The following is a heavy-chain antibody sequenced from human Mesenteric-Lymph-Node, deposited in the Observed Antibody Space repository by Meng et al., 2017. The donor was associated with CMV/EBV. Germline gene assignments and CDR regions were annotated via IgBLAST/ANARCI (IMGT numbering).Heavy chain of an antibody. D-gene: IGHD3-3*01. Sequence: GGSLRLSCAASGFTFSNSDMNWVRQAPGKGLEWVSGVSWNGSRTHYADSVKGRFIISRDNAKNSLYLQMNSLRAEDTAVYYCAKDTPYLTIFGVVTNYWGQGTLVTVSS. CDR1: GFTFSNSD. CDR2: VSWNGSRT. J-gene: IGHJ4*02. V-gene: IGHV3-19*01. CDR3: AKDTPYLTIFGVVTNY.